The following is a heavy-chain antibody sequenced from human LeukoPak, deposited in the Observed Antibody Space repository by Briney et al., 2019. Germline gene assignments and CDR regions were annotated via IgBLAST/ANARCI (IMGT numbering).Heavy chain of an antibody. Sequence: GGSLRLSCVASGFTFSSYAMSWVRQAPGKGLEWVSAISVGGDNTYYADSVKGRFTISRDNSKNTLYLQMNGLRVEDTATYHCARYCITPTCGVSYYGMDVWGKGTTVTVSS. V-gene: IGHV3-23*01. D-gene: IGHD2-2*01. CDR1: GFTFSSYA. CDR2: ISVGGDNT. J-gene: IGHJ6*04. CDR3: ARYCITPTCGVSYYGMDV.